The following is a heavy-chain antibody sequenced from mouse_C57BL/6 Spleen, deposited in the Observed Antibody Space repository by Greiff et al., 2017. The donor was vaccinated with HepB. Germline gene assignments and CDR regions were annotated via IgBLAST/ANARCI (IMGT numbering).Heavy chain of an antibody. CDR1: GYTFTSYW. D-gene: IGHD1-1*01. J-gene: IGHJ2*01. CDR2: IHPNSGST. V-gene: IGHV1-64*01. CDR3: ERPVDYSGY. Sequence: QVQLKQPGAELVKPGASVKLSCKASGYTFTSYWMHWVKQRPGQGLEWIGMIHPNSGSTNYNEKFKSKATLTVANSTSTSSMPLSSLKSEDSAVYYCERPVDYSGYWGQGTTLTVSS.